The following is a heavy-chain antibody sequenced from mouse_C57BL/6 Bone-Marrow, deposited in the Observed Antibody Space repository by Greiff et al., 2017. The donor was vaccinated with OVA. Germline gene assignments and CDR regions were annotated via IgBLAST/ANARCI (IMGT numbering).Heavy chain of an antibody. D-gene: IGHD2-4*01. J-gene: IGHJ2*01. Sequence: VQLQQSGAELVRPGASVKLSCTASGFNIKDDYMHWVKQRPEQGLEWIGWIDPENGDTEYASKFQGKATITADTASNTAYLQLSSLTSEDTAVYYCALYNDYDDPDYWGQGTTLTVSS. CDR2: IDPENGDT. V-gene: IGHV14-4*01. CDR1: GFNIKDDY. CDR3: ALYNDYDDPDY.